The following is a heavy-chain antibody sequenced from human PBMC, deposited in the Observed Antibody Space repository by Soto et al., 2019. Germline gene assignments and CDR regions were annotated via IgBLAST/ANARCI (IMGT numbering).Heavy chain of an antibody. J-gene: IGHJ3*02. CDR3: ARDRGYPDSFDI. V-gene: IGHV3-74*01. Sequence: GGSLRLSCAASGFTFSPYWMHWVRQAPGKGLVWVSHINGDGRTIIYADSVKGRFTISRDNAKNTLYLQMNSLRAEDTAVYYCARDRGYPDSFDIWGQGTVVTVSS. CDR1: GFTFSPYW. CDR2: INGDGRTI. D-gene: IGHD2-15*01.